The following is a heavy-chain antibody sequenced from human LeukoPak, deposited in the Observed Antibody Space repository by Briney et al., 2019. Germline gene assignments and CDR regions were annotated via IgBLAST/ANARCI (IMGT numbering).Heavy chain of an antibody. CDR1: GYTFTGYY. CDR3: ARTKGSSYGLDY. CDR2: INPNSGGT. J-gene: IGHJ4*02. V-gene: IGHV1-2*02. D-gene: IGHD5-18*01. Sequence: ASVKVSCKASGYTFTGYYMHWVRQALGQGLEYMGWINPNSGGTKYAQKFQGSVTMTRDTSISTAYMELSSLRSEDMAVYYCARTKGSSYGLDYWGQGTLVTVSS.